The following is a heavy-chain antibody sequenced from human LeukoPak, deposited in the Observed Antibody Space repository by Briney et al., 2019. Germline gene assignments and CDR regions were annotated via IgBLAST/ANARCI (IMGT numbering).Heavy chain of an antibody. CDR3: ARPDGSSYSSFDY. V-gene: IGHV5-51*01. CDR1: GYSFTSYW. D-gene: IGHD6-6*01. CDR2: IYPGDSDT. Sequence: GESLKIFCKGSGYSFTSYWIGWVRQMPGKGVEWMGIIYPGDSDTRSSPSFQGEVTISADKSISTAYLQWSSLKASDTAMYYCARPDGSSYSSFDYWGQGTLVTVSS. J-gene: IGHJ4*02.